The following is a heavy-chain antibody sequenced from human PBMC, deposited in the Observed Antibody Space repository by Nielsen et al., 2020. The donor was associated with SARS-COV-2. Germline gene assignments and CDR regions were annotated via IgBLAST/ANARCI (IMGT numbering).Heavy chain of an antibody. D-gene: IGHD3-22*01. CDR1: GYTFTSSG. J-gene: IGHJ4*02. Sequence: ASVKVSCKASGYTFTSSGISWVRQAPGQGLEWMGWISAYNGNKNYAQKLQGRVTMTTDTSTSTAYMELRSLRSDDTAVYYCARDSEYTYYYDSSGLPGGYWGQGTLVTVSS. V-gene: IGHV1-18*01. CDR3: ARDSEYTYYYDSSGLPGGY. CDR2: ISAYNGNK.